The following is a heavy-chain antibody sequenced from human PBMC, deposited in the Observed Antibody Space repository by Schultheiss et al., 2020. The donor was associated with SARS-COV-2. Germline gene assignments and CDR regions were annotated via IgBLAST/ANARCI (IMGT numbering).Heavy chain of an antibody. CDR1: GFTFSSYS. D-gene: IGHD3-10*01. V-gene: IGHV3-23*01. Sequence: GGSLRLSCAASGFTFSSYSMNWVRQAPGKGLEWVSAISGSGGSTYYADSVKGRFTISRDNSKNTLYLQMNSLRAEDTAVYYCARGGPYYYGSGINAVFYWGQGTLVTVSS. CDR3: ARGGPYYYGSGINAVFY. CDR2: ISGSGGST. J-gene: IGHJ4*02.